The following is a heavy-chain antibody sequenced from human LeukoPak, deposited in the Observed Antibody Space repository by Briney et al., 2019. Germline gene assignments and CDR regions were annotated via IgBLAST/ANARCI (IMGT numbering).Heavy chain of an antibody. J-gene: IGHJ4*02. D-gene: IGHD4-17*01. CDR3: ARTVTNALYFDY. CDR2: IYASGST. Sequence: SQTLSLTCTVSGGSISSGSYYWRWIRQPAGKGLEWIGRIYASGSTNYNPSLKSRVTMSVDTSKNQFSLKLTSVTAADTAVYYCARTVTNALYFDYWGQGTLVTVSS. V-gene: IGHV4-61*02. CDR1: GGSISSGSYY.